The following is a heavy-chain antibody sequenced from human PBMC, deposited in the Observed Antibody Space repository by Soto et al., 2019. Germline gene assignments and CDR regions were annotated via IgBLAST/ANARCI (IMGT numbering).Heavy chain of an antibody. D-gene: IGHD3-10*02. J-gene: IGHJ6*02. CDR2: IYYSGST. CDR1: GGSISSSSYY. Sequence: SETLSLTCTVSGGSISSSSYYWGWIRQPPGKGLEWIGSIYYSGSTYYNPSLKSRVTISVDTSKNQFSLKLSSVTAADTAVYYCARLFGEFTYYYYGMDVWGQGTMVT. CDR3: ARLFGEFTYYYYGMDV. V-gene: IGHV4-39*01.